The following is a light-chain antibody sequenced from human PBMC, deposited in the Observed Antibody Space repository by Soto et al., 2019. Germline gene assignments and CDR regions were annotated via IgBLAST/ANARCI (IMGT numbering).Light chain of an antibody. CDR2: DVS. CDR1: QSVSSY. J-gene: IGKJ4*01. Sequence: IVLTQSPATLSLSPGERATLSCRASQSVSSYLAWYQQKPGQAPRLLIYDVSSRATGIPARFSGSGSGTDFTLTISSLEPEDFAVYFCQQRSNWKLTFGGGTKVDIK. CDR3: QQRSNWKLT. V-gene: IGKV3-11*01.